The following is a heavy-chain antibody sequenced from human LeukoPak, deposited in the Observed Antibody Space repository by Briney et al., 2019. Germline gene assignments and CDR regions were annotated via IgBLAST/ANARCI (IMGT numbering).Heavy chain of an antibody. V-gene: IGHV3-48*04. J-gene: IGHJ6*02. CDR3: ARQVRYTYGNYYYYAMDV. CDR2: ISGSSTTI. Sequence: GGSLRLSCAASGFTFSSYGMHWVRQAPGKGLEWVSYISGSSTTIYYADSVKGRFTISRDDAKDSLSLQMNSLRTEDTAVYYCARQVRYTYGNYYYYAMDVWGQGTTVTVSS. CDR1: GFTFSSYG. D-gene: IGHD5-18*01.